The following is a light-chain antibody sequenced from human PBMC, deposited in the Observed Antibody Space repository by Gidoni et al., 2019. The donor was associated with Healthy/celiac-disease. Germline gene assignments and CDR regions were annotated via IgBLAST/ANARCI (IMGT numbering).Light chain of an antibody. CDR1: QGVSSY. J-gene: IGKJ5*01. V-gene: IGKV3D-11*01. CDR2: DAS. CDR3: QQRSNWHPRIT. Sequence: EIVLTQSPATLSLSPGERATLSCRASQGVSSYLAWYQQKPGQAPRLLIYDASNRATGIPARFSGSGPGTDFTLTISSLEPEDFVVYYCQQRSNWHPRITFGQGTRLEIK.